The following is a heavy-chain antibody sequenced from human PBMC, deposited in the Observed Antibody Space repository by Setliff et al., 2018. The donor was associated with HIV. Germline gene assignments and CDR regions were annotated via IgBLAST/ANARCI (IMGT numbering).Heavy chain of an antibody. CDR2: FHYSAST. Sequence: SETLSLTCNVSGGSISTSSYYWGWIRQPPGKGLEWIGSFHYSASTSYNPSLRSRVTISVDTSKNQFSLKLTSVTAADTAVYYCARDQRLSYWGQGTLVTVSS. CDR3: ARDQRLSY. J-gene: IGHJ4*02. CDR1: GGSISTSSYY. V-gene: IGHV4-39*02.